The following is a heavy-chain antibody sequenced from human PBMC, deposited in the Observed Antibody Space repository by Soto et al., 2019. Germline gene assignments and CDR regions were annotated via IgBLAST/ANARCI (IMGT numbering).Heavy chain of an antibody. V-gene: IGHV4-59*11. CDR3: ARHYTAMADNWFDP. J-gene: IGHJ5*02. CDR1: GGSIRSHY. Sequence: SETLSLTCTVSGGSIRSHYWSWIRQPPGKGLEWIGYIYYSGTTNYNPSLKGRVTLSVDTSKNQFSLKLSSVTAADTAVYYCARHYTAMADNWFDPWGQGTLVTVSS. D-gene: IGHD5-18*01. CDR2: IYYSGTT.